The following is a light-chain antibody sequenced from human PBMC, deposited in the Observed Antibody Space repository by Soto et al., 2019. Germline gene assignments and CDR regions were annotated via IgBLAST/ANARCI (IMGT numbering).Light chain of an antibody. CDR1: QSVSSY. CDR3: QQRRNLPIT. CDR2: DAS. Sequence: EIVLTQSPATLSLSPGERATLSCRASQSVSSYLAWYQQKPGQAPRLLIYDASNRATGIPARFSGSGSGTDFTLTISSLEPEDFAAYYCQQRRNLPITFGQGTRLEIK. J-gene: IGKJ5*01. V-gene: IGKV3-11*01.